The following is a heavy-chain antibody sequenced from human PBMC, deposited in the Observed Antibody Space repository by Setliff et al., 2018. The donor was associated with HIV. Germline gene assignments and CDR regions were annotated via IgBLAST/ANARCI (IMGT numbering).Heavy chain of an antibody. Sequence: SVKVSCKASGGTFSSYAISWVRQAPGQGLEWMGGIIPIFGTANYAQKFQGRVTITADESTSTAYMELSSLGSEDTAVYYCARDFTGGDGYNFWDYWGQGTQVTVSS. CDR2: IIPIFGTA. CDR3: ARDFTGGDGYNFWDY. V-gene: IGHV1-69*13. CDR1: GGTFSSYA. J-gene: IGHJ4*02. D-gene: IGHD3-3*01.